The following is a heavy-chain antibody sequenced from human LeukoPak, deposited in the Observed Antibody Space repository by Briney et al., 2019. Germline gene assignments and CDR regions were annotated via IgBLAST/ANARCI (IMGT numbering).Heavy chain of an antibody. J-gene: IGHJ5*02. CDR2: SNPNSGGT. V-gene: IGHV1-2*02. D-gene: IGHD2-15*01. CDR3: ARDPGCSGGSCYRWFDP. CDR1: GYTFTGYY. Sequence: ASVRVSCKASGYTFTGYYMHWVRQAPGQGPEWMGWSNPNSGGTNYAQKFQGRVTMTRDKSLSTAYRELSRLRSDDPAVYYCARDPGCSGGSCYRWFDPWGQGTLVTVSS.